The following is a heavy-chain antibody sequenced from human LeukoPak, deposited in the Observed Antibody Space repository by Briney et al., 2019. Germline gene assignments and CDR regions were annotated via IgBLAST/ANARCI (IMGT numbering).Heavy chain of an antibody. D-gene: IGHD5-12*01. CDR2: IYYSGST. V-gene: IGHV4-59*01. J-gene: IGHJ4*02. Sequence: SETLSLTCTVSGGSISSYYWSWIRQPPGKGLEWIGYIYYSGSTNYNPSLKSRITISVDTSKNQFSLKLSSVTAADTAVYYCARGKWHYYFDYWGQGTLVTVSS. CDR3: ARGKWHYYFDY. CDR1: GGSISSYY.